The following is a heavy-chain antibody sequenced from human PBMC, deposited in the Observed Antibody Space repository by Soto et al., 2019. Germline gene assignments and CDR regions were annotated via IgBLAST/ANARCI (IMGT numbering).Heavy chain of an antibody. CDR2: IRSKAYGGTT. D-gene: IGHD6-13*01. J-gene: IGHJ6*02. Sequence: SLRLSCTTSGFTFGDYAMSWSRQAPGKGPEWVGVIRSKAYGGTTDYAASVKGRFTISRDDSKSIAYLQMNSLKSEDTGVYYCTKYTYTSRYAYYGMDVWGHGTTVTVSS. CDR3: TKYTYTSRYAYYGMDV. V-gene: IGHV3-49*03. CDR1: GFTFGDYA.